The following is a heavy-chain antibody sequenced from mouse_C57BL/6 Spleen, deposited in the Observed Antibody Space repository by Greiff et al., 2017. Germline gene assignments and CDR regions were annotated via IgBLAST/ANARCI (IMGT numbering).Heavy chain of an antibody. J-gene: IGHJ3*01. V-gene: IGHV3-6*01. CDR1: GYSITSGYY. CDR3: AREGAVY. Sequence: EVKLMESGPGLVKPSQSLSLTCSVTGYSITSGYYWNWIRQFPGNKLEWMGYISYDGSNNYNPSLKNRISITRDTSKNQFFLKLNSVTTEDTATYYCAREGAVYWGQGTLVTVSA. CDR2: ISYDGSN.